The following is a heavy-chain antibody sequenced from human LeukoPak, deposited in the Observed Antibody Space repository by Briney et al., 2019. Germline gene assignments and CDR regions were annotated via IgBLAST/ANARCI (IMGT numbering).Heavy chain of an antibody. CDR1: GFTFSSYS. D-gene: IGHD3-10*01. CDR2: ISSSSSTI. J-gene: IGHJ6*02. Sequence: PGGSLRLSCAASGFTFSSYSMNWVRQAPGKGLEWVSYISSSSSTIYYADSVKGRFTISRDNAKNSLYLQMNSLRAEDTAVYYCAREDYYGSGPYYYYGMDVWGQGTTVTVPS. V-gene: IGHV3-48*01. CDR3: AREDYYGSGPYYYYGMDV.